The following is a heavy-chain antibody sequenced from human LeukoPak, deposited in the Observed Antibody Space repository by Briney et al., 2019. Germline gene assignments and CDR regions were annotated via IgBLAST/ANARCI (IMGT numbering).Heavy chain of an antibody. CDR3: ARKTVVGSYFDY. D-gene: IGHD4-23*01. Sequence: PGGSLRLSCAASGFTFSSYWMSWVRQAPGKGLEWVANIKQDGSDKYYVDSVKGRFTISRANAKNSLYMQMNSLRAEDTAVYYCARKTVVGSYFDYWGQGTPVTVSS. V-gene: IGHV3-7*03. CDR1: GFTFSSYW. CDR2: IKQDGSDK. J-gene: IGHJ4*02.